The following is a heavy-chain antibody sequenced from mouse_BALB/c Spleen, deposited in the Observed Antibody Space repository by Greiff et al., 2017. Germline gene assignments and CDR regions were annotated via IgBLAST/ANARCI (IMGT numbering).Heavy chain of an antibody. CDR3: ARRGTVVGYYAMDY. CDR2: ISYDGSN. V-gene: IGHV3-6*02. D-gene: IGHD1-1*01. J-gene: IGHJ4*01. CDR1: GYSITSGYY. Sequence: ESGPGLVKPSQSLSLTCSVTGYSITSGYYWNWIRQFPGNKLEWMGYISYDGSNNYNPSLKNRISITRDTSKNQFFLKLNSVTTEDTATYYCARRGTVVGYYAMDYWGQGTSVTVAS.